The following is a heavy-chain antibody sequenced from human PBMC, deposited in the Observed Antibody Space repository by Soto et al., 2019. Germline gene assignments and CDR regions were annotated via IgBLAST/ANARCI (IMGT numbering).Heavy chain of an antibody. V-gene: IGHV1-18*01. CDR1: GYTFTSHH. CDR3: ARDSPPPRE. J-gene: IGHJ4*02. CDR2: ISAYNGNT. Sequence: QVQLVQSGAEVKKPGASVKVSCKASGYTFTSHHITWVRQAPGQGLEWMGWISAYNGNTNYAQKLQGRVTMTTDTSTGTAYMELRRLSSDDTAVYYCARDSPPPREWGQGTLVTVSS.